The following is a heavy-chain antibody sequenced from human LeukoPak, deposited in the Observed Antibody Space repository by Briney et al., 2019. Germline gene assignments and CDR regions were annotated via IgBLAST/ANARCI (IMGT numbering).Heavy chain of an antibody. V-gene: IGHV4-59*01. CDR2: VFYSGST. J-gene: IGHJ5*02. D-gene: IGHD2-2*01. CDR1: GGSISSYF. Sequence: SETLSLTCTVPGGSISSYFWSWIRQPPGKGLEWIGHVFYSGSTNYNPSLRSRVTLSVDTSKNQFSLKLTSVTAADTAVYYCARAGGYCSSTRCYNWFDPWGQGTLVTVSS. CDR3: ARAGGYCSSTRCYNWFDP.